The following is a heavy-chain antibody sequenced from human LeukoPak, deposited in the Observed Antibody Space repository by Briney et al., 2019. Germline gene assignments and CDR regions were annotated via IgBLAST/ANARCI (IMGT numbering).Heavy chain of an antibody. V-gene: IGHV4-34*01. CDR1: GGSFSGYY. D-gene: IGHD3-16*02. CDR2: INHSGST. Sequence: SETLSLTCAVYGGSFSGYYWSWIRQPPGKGLEWIGEINHSGSTNYNPSLKSRVTISVDTSKSQFSLKLSSVTAADTAVYYCARRNDYVWGSYRYWGQGTLVTVSS. CDR3: ARRNDYVWGSYRY. J-gene: IGHJ4*02.